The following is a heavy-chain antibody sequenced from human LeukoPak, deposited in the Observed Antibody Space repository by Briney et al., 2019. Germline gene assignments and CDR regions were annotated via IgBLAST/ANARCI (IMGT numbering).Heavy chain of an antibody. CDR2: IYFTGST. V-gene: IGHV4-59*11. CDR1: GGSISTHY. J-gene: IGHJ4*02. CDR3: ARGSRQIDY. Sequence: SETLSLTCTVSGGSISTHYWTWIRQPPGKGLEWIGYIYFTGSTNYNPSLKSRVTISVDASKNQFSLKLSSVTGADTAMYYCARGSRQIDYWGQGTLVTVSS.